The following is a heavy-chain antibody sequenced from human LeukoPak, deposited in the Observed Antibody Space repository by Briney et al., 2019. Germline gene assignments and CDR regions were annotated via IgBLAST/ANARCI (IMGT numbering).Heavy chain of an antibody. CDR3: ATDRPYDYGSGSYKDY. CDR1: GYTLTELS. J-gene: IGHJ4*02. Sequence: ASVKVSCKVSGYTLTELSMHWVRQAPGKGFEWMGGFDPEDGETIYAQKFQGRATMTEDTSTDTAYMELSSLRSEETAEYYCATDRPYDYGSGSYKDYWGQGTLVTVSS. V-gene: IGHV1-24*01. D-gene: IGHD3-10*01. CDR2: FDPEDGET.